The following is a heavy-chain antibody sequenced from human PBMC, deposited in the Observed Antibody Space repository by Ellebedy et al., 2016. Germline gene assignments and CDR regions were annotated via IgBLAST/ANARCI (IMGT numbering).Heavy chain of an antibody. V-gene: IGHV4-38-2*02. CDR3: SLWFAEAQYAFDI. CDR2: VYHNGIT. J-gene: IGHJ3*02. CDR1: AYSISSHYY. D-gene: IGHD3-10*01. Sequence: SETLSLXXTVSAYSISSHYYWGWIRQPPGKGLEWIGTVYHNGITYYSPSLRSRVTISIDTSKNQFSLRLSSVTAADTAVYYCSLWFAEAQYAFDIWGQGTMVAVSS.